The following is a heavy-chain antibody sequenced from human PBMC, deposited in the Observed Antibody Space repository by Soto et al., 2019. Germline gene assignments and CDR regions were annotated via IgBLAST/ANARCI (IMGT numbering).Heavy chain of an antibody. CDR3: ATDQNSSGYLDY. J-gene: IGHJ4*02. Sequence: SETLSLTCTVSGGSISSHYWSWIRQPPGKGLEWIGYIYYSGFTDYNPSLKSRVTISEDTSKNQFSLRLTSVTAADTAVYYCATDQNSSGYLDYWGQGILVTVSS. D-gene: IGHD3-22*01. CDR2: IYYSGFT. CDR1: GGSISSHY. V-gene: IGHV4-59*11.